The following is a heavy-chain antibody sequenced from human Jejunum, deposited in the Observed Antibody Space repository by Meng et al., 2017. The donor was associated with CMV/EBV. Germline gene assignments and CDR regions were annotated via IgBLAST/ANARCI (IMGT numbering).Heavy chain of an antibody. CDR3: GRFWSGYLLDY. CDR2: ISGGSDDT. CDR1: GFTFSDYD. V-gene: IGHV3-23*01. D-gene: IGHD3-3*01. J-gene: IGHJ4*02. Sequence: VASGFTFSDYDMSWVRLAPGKGLEWVSSISGGSDDTYYAESVKGRFTISRDNSRNTLYVQMNSLRVEDTAVYYCGRFWSGYLLDYWGQGTLVTVSS.